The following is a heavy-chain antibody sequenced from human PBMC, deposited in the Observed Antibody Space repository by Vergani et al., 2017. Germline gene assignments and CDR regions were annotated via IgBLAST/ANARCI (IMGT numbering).Heavy chain of an antibody. J-gene: IGHJ4*02. CDR3: ARLALYSSSTGY. V-gene: IGHV1-2*06. CDR1: GYTFTGYY. D-gene: IGHD6-6*01. CDR2: INSNSGGT. Sequence: QVQLVQSGAEVKKPGASVKVSCKASGYTFTGYYMHWVRQAPGQGLEWMGRINSNSGGTNYAQKFQGRVTMTRDTSIRTAYMELSRLRSDDTAVYYCARLALYSSSTGYWGQGTLVTVSS.